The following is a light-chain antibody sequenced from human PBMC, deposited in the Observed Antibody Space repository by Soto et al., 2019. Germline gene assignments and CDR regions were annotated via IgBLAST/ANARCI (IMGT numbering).Light chain of an antibody. CDR2: DVS. CDR3: SSYTTSNTRQIV. Sequence: QSALTQPASVSGSPGQSITISCTGTSSDVGGYNYVSWYQQHPGKAPKFMIYDVSNRPSGVSNRFSGSKSGNTASLTISGLQAEDGADYYCSSYTTSNTRQIVFGXGTKVTVL. V-gene: IGLV2-14*01. J-gene: IGLJ1*01. CDR1: SSDVGGYNY.